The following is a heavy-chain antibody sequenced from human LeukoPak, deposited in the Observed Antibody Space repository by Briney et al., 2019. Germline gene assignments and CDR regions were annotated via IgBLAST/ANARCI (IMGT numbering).Heavy chain of an antibody. D-gene: IGHD3-22*01. J-gene: IGHJ3*02. CDR1: GFTVSSNY. CDR3: AREISRPSYYYDSSGYYSLDAFDI. CDR2: IYSGGST. V-gene: IGHV3-66*01. Sequence: GGSLRVSCVDSGFTVSSNYLSWVRPAPRKGVEWVSVIYSGGSTYYADSLKGRFTISRHNSRNTLNLQMKSLGTEDTALYYCAREISRPSYYYDSSGYYSLDAFDIWGQGTMVTVSS.